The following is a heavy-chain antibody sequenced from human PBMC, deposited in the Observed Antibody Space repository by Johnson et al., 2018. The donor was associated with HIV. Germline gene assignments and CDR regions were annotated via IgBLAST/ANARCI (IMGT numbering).Heavy chain of an antibody. CDR2: IKQDGSEK. CDR1: GFTFSSYW. J-gene: IGHJ3*02. V-gene: IGHV3-7*01. D-gene: IGHD6-25*01. CDR3: AKDRSSGDDAFDI. Sequence: VQLVESGGGLVQPGGSLRLSCAASGFTFSSYWMSWVHQAPGKGLEWVANIKQDGSEKYYADSVKGRFTISRDNSKNTLYLQMNSLRAEDTAVYYCAKDRSSGDDAFDIWGQGTMVTVSS.